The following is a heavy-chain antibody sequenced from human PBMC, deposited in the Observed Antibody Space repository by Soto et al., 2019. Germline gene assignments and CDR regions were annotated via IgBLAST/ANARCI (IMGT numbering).Heavy chain of an antibody. D-gene: IGHD2-2*01. V-gene: IGHV3-30*18. CDR3: AKERGDIVVVPAADEYFQH. CDR2: ISYDGSNK. J-gene: IGHJ1*01. Sequence: QPGWSLRLSCAASGFTFSSYGMHWVRQAPGKGLEWVAVISYDGSNKYYADSVKGRFTISRDNSKNTLYLQMNSLRAEDTAVYYCAKERGDIVVVPAADEYFQHWGQGTLVTVSS. CDR1: GFTFSSYG.